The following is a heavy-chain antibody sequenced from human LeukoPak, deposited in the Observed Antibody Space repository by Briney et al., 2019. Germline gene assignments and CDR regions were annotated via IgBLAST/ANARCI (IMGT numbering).Heavy chain of an antibody. V-gene: IGHV4-4*07. CDR3: ARDRVDSSGYYYYYGMDV. Sequence: SETLSLTCTVSGASISTYFWSWIRQPAGKGLERIGRIYTSGSTSYNPSLKSRLTLSADTSKNQFSLELRSVTAADTAVYYCARDRVDSSGYYYYYGMDVWGQGTTVTVSS. D-gene: IGHD3-22*01. CDR2: IYTSGST. J-gene: IGHJ6*02. CDR1: GASISTYF.